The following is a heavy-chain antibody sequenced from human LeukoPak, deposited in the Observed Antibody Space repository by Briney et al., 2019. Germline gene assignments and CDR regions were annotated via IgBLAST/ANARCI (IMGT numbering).Heavy chain of an antibody. J-gene: IGHJ4*02. CDR2: IYPGDSDT. D-gene: IGHD6-13*01. V-gene: IGHV5-51*01. Sequence: GESLKISCKGSGYSFTSYWIGWVRQMPGKGLEWMGIIYPGDSDTRYSPSFQGQVTISADKSISTAYLQWSSLKASDTAMYYCARHRSLLRSSWFTPKNVPRLLDYWGQGTLVTVSS. CDR3: ARHRSLLRSSWFTPKNVPRLLDY. CDR1: GYSFTSYW.